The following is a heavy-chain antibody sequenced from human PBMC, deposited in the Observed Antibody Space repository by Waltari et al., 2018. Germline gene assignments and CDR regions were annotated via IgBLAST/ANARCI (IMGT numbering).Heavy chain of an antibody. Sequence: QVQLQESGPGLVKPSETLSLTCAVSGYSLSSGYYWGWIRQPPGKGLEWIGSIYQSGSTYYNPSLKSRVTISVDTSKNQFSLKLSSVTAADTAVYYCARQGLEMATIYFDYWGQGTLVTVSS. CDR1: GYSLSSGYY. D-gene: IGHD5-12*01. J-gene: IGHJ4*02. V-gene: IGHV4-38-2*01. CDR2: IYQSGST. CDR3: ARQGLEMATIYFDY.